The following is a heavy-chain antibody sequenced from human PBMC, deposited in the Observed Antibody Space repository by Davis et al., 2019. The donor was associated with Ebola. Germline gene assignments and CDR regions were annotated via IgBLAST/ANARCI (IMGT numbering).Heavy chain of an antibody. V-gene: IGHV3-23*01. J-gene: IGHJ3*02. CDR3: AKDTSNIWFDI. D-gene: IGHD1-26*01. CDR1: GFAFSIYA. CDR2: IRSSDTST. Sequence: GGSLRLSCAASGFAFSIYAMSWVRQAPGKGLEWVSAIRSSDTSTFYANSVMGRFTISRDNSKNTLYLQMNSLRAEDTAVYYCAKDTSNIWFDIWGQGTNVTVSS.